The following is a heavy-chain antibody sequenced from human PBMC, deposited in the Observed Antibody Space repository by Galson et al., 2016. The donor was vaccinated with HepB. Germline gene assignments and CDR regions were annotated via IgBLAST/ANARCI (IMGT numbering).Heavy chain of an antibody. V-gene: IGHV3-30*04. J-gene: IGHJ5*02. CDR2: ISCDEKKV. CDR1: GFTFSTYA. CDR3: ARDFTSGSCGTIYNWFDP. Sequence: SLRLSCAASGFTFSTYAIHWVRQAPGKRLEWVAVISCDEKKVFYGDSVKGRFPISRDTSKSTLFRQMNSLRTEDTGVYYCARDFTSGSCGTIYNWFDPWGQGTQVTVSS. D-gene: IGHD1-26*01.